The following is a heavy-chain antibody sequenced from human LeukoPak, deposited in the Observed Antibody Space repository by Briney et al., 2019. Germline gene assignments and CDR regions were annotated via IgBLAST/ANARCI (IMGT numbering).Heavy chain of an antibody. V-gene: IGHV4-59*01. Sequence: PSETLSLTCSVSGGSISNYYWSWIRQSPGKGPEWIGYIYNSGSTNYNPSLKSRVTISVDTSKNQFSLKLSSVTAADTAVYYCARVNYTALDYYYMDVWGKGTTVTISS. J-gene: IGHJ6*03. CDR1: GGSISNYY. CDR2: IYNSGST. D-gene: IGHD3-3*01. CDR3: ARVNYTALDYYYMDV.